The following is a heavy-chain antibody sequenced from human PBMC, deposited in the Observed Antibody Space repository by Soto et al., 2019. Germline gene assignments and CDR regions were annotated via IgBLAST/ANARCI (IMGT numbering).Heavy chain of an antibody. Sequence: QVQLQESGPGLVKPSQTLSLTCTVSGGSISSGGYYWSWIRQHPGKGLEWIGNIYYSGSTYYNPSLKSRVTISVDTSKNQSSLKLSSVTAADTAVYYCARDTSDWGFDYWGQGTLVTVSS. CDR1: GGSISSGGYY. D-gene: IGHD2-21*01. CDR3: ARDTSDWGFDY. V-gene: IGHV4-31*03. CDR2: IYYSGST. J-gene: IGHJ4*02.